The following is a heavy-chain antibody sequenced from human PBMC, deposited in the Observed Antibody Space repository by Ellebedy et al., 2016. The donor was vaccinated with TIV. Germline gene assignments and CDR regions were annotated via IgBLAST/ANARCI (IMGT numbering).Heavy chain of an antibody. Sequence: GGSLRLSXAASGFTFSSYAMSWVRQAPGKGLEWVSAMSGSLGDIYYADSVRGRFTISRDHSKNMLYLQMNSLRAEDTALYYCTKAFGGNRAANAFDFWGQGTMVTVSS. CDR3: TKAFGGNRAANAFDF. CDR2: MSGSLGDI. CDR1: GFTFSSYA. V-gene: IGHV3-23*01. J-gene: IGHJ3*01. D-gene: IGHD4-23*01.